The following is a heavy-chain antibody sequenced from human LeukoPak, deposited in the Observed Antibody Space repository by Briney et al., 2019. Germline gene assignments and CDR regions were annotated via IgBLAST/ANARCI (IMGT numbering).Heavy chain of an antibody. Sequence: PGGSLRLSCAASGFTFSNAWMSWVRQAPGKGLEWVSYISSSSSYTNYADSVKGRFTISRDNAKNSLSLQMNGLRAEDTAVYYCARARGMDDYGDFRIKWGQGTLVTVSS. CDR1: GFTFSNAW. D-gene: IGHD4-17*01. V-gene: IGHV3-11*06. J-gene: IGHJ4*02. CDR2: ISSSSSYT. CDR3: ARARGMDDYGDFRIK.